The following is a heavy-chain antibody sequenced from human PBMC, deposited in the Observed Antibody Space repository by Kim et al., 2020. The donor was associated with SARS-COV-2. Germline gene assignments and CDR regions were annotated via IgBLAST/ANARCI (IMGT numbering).Heavy chain of an antibody. CDR2: IDWDDDK. CDR1: GFSLSTSGMC. D-gene: IGHD6-13*01. J-gene: IGHJ3*02. CDR3: ARMMGSSMKAFDI. Sequence: SCPTLVNPTQTLTLTCTFSGFSLSTSGMCVSWIRQPPGKALEWLALIDWDDDKYYSTSLKTRLTIPKDTSKNQVVLTMTNMDPVDTATYSCARMMGSSMKAFDIWGQGTMVTVSS. V-gene: IGHV2-70*01.